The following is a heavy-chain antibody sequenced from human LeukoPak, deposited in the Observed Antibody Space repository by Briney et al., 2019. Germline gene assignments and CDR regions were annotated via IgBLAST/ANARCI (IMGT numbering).Heavy chain of an antibody. CDR2: IYYSGST. CDR3: ARRSATVVPRFDY. J-gene: IGHJ4*02. Sequence: PSETLSLTCTVSGGSISSSSYYWGWIRQPPGKGLEWIGSIYYSGSTYYNPSLKSRVTISVDTSKNQFSLKLSSVTAADTAVYYCARRSATVVPRFDYWGQGTLVTVSS. CDR1: GGSISSSSYY. V-gene: IGHV4-39*01. D-gene: IGHD4-23*01.